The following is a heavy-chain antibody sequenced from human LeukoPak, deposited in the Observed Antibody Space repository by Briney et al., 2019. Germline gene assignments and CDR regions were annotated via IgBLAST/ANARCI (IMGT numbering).Heavy chain of an antibody. CDR1: GGSISSGSYY. CDR2: IYTSGST. D-gene: IGHD4-17*01. CDR3: ASCSTVTSNNWFDP. J-gene: IGHJ5*02. Sequence: SQTLSLTCTVSGGSISSGSYYWSWIRQPAGKGLEWIGRIYTSGSTNYNPSLKSRVTISVDTSKNQFSLKLSSVTAADTAVYYCASCSTVTSNNWFDPWGQGTLVTVSS. V-gene: IGHV4-61*02.